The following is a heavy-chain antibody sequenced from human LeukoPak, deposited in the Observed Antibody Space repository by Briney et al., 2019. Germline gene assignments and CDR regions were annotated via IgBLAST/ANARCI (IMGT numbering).Heavy chain of an antibody. CDR3: ARDWSITMIANWFDP. Sequence: SETLSLTCTVSGGSISSYYWSWIRQPAGKGLEWIGRIYTSGSTNYNPSLKNRVTMSVDTSKNQFSLKLSSVTAADTAVYYCARDWSITMIANWFDPWGQGTLVTISS. V-gene: IGHV4-4*07. D-gene: IGHD3-22*01. CDR2: IYTSGST. CDR1: GGSISSYY. J-gene: IGHJ5*02.